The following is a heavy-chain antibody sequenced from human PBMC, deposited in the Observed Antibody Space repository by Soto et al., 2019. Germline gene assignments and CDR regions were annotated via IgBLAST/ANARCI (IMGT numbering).Heavy chain of an antibody. V-gene: IGHV3-23*01. CDR2: ISGSGGST. D-gene: IGHD2-15*01. CDR1: GFTFSSYS. CDR3: ANTGCSGGSCYSAVDY. Sequence: GGSLRLACAGSGFTFSSYSMRWVRQSPGKGLEWVSAISGSGGSTYYADSVTARFTISRDNSKNTLYLQMNSLRAEDTAVYYCANTGCSGGSCYSAVDYWGQGTLVTVSS. J-gene: IGHJ4*02.